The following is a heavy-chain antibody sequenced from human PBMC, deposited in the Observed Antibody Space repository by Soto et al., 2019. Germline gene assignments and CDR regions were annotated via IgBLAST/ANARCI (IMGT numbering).Heavy chain of an antibody. CDR1: GYSFATSG. CDR3: ARAGQYYDSSGYAN. CDR2: VSAYNGNT. V-gene: IGHV1-18*01. D-gene: IGHD3-22*01. J-gene: IGHJ4*02. Sequence: QVKLVQSRTEVKQPGASMKVSCKDSGYSFATSGISWVRQAPGQGLEWMGLVSAYNGNTTYDKKSQDRFTKTTDSSPGTAYLALRHLRSNGPAVYYWARAGQYYDSSGYANWGQGTLVSVSS.